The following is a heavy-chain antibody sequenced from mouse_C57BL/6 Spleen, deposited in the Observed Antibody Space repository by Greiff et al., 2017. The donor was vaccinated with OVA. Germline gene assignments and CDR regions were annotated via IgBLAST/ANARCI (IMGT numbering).Heavy chain of an antibody. J-gene: IGHJ3*01. V-gene: IGHV5-9*01. CDR3: ARVVTTWGFAY. CDR2: ISGGGGNT. CDR1: GFTFSSYT. Sequence: EVMLVESGGGLVKPGGSLKLSCAASGFTFSSYTMSWVRQTPEKRLEWVATISGGGGNTYYPDSVKGRFTISRDNAKNTLYLQMSSLRSEDTALYYCARVVTTWGFAYWGQGTLVTVSA. D-gene: IGHD2-5*01.